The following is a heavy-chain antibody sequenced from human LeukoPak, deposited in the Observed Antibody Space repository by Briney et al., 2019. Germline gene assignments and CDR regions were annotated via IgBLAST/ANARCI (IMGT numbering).Heavy chain of an antibody. J-gene: IGHJ6*03. Sequence: SETLSLTCAVYGGSFSGYYWSWVPQPPGKGLEWIGEINHSGSTNYNPSLKSRVTISVDTSKNQFSLKLSSVTAADTAVYYCARGTSVRGVIKYYYYYYMDVWGKGTTVTVSS. CDR3: ARGTSVRGVIKYYYYYYMDV. CDR1: GGSFSGYY. CDR2: INHSGST. D-gene: IGHD3-10*01. V-gene: IGHV4-34*01.